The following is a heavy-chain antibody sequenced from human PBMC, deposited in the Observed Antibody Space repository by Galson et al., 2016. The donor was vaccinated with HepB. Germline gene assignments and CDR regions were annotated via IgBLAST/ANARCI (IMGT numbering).Heavy chain of an antibody. CDR2: ISYDGGNK. CDR1: GFTFSSYG. Sequence: SLRLSCAASGFTFSSYGMHWVRQAPGKGLEWVAVISYDGGNKYYADSVKGRFTISRDNTKNTLYLQMNSLRAEDTAVYYCAKEGKFGYSSSWYYGDYLDYWGQGTLSPSPQ. D-gene: IGHD6-13*01. CDR3: AKEGKFGYSSSWYYGDYLDY. J-gene: IGHJ4*02. V-gene: IGHV3-30*18.